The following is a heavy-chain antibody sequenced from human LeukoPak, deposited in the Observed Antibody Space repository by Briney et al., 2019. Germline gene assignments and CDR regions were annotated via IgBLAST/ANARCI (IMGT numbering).Heavy chain of an antibody. V-gene: IGHV3-48*03. CDR2: ISSSGSTI. J-gene: IGHJ5*02. CDR3: ARSSGGNWFDP. Sequence: GGSLRLSCAASGFTFSSYEMNWVRQAPGKGLEWVSYISSSGSTIYYADSVKGRFTISRDNAKNSLYLQMNSLRAEDTAVYYCARSSGGNWFDPWGQGTLVTVSS. CDR1: GFTFSSYE.